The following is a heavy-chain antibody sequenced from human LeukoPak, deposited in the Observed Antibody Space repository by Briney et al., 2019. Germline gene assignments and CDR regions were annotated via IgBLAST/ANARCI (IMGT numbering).Heavy chain of an antibody. D-gene: IGHD2-2*01. CDR2: IIPILGIA. CDR1: GGTFSSYT. CDR3: ARDMPWGRGQPVYFDY. Sequence: SVKVSCKASGGTFSSYTISWVRQAPGQGLEWMGRIIPILGIANYAQEVQGRGTITADKSTGTAYMDLSSMRSEDTAVYYCARDMPWGRGQPVYFDYWGQGTLVPVSS. V-gene: IGHV1-69*04. J-gene: IGHJ4*02.